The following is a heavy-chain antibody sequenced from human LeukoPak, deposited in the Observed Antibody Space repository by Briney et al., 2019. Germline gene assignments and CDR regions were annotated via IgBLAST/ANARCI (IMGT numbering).Heavy chain of an antibody. Sequence: GGSLRLSCAASGFTFSSYSMNWVRQAPGKGLEWVSYISSSSSTIYYADSVKGRFTISRDNAKNSLYLQMNSLRAEDTAVYYCARDPPMYSRPYYFDYWGQGTLVTVSS. CDR2: ISSSSSTI. J-gene: IGHJ4*02. V-gene: IGHV3-48*01. CDR1: GFTFSSYS. CDR3: ARDPPMYSRPYYFDY. D-gene: IGHD6-13*01.